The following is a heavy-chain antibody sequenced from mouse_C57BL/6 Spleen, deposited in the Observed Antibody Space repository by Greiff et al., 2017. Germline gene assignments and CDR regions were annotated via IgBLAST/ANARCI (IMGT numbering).Heavy chain of an antibody. D-gene: IGHD1-1*02. V-gene: IGHV5-4*03. CDR3: ARRDGSYYFDY. CDR1: GFTFSSYA. CDR2: ISDGGSYT. Sequence: EVKLMESGGGLVKPGGSLKLSCAASGFTFSSYAMSWVRQTPEKRLEWVATISDGGSYTYYPDNVKGRFTISRDNAKNNLYLQMSHLKSEDTAMYYCARRDGSYYFDYWGQGTTLTVSS. J-gene: IGHJ2*01.